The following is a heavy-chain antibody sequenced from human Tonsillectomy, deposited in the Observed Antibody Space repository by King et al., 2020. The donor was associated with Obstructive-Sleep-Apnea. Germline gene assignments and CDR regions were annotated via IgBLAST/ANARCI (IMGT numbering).Heavy chain of an antibody. Sequence: VQLVESGAEVKKPGESLKISCKTSGYTFTNYWIGWVRQMPGKGLEWMGAIFPGDSDTRYSPSFQGQVTISADKSITTAYVQWSSLKASDTAKYYCAVHAGNNQGPFDYWGQGTLVTVSS. CDR3: AVHAGNNQGPFDY. J-gene: IGHJ4*02. CDR1: GYTFTNYW. V-gene: IGHV5-51*01. CDR2: IFPGDSDT. D-gene: IGHD1-14*01.